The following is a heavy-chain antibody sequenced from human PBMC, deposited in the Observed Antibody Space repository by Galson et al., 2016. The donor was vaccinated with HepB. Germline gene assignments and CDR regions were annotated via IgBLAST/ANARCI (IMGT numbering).Heavy chain of an antibody. J-gene: IGHJ1*01. V-gene: IGHV3-7*01. D-gene: IGHD2-15*01. CDR1: RFTFSSSW. Sequence: SLRLSCAASRFTFSSSWMSWVRQAPGKGLEWVANIKQEGGDKNYVDSVKGRFTISSDNAKDSVSLPMNRLTVTDTAVYYCAGGAGWKRLVWGRGTQVTVSS. CDR3: AGGAGWKRLV. CDR2: IKQEGGDK.